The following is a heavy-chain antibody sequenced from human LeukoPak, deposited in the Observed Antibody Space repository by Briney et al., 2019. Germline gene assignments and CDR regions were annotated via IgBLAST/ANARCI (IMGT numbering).Heavy chain of an antibody. V-gene: IGHV4-34*01. CDR2: INHSGST. D-gene: IGHD3-22*01. CDR3: ARGQDSSGYYYSINWFDP. J-gene: IGHJ5*02. Sequence: TSETLSLTCAVYGGSFSGYYWSWIRQPPGKGLKWIGEINHSGSTNYNPSLKSRVTISVDTSKNQFSLKLSSVTAADTAVYYCARGQDSSGYYYSINWFDPWGQGTLVTVSS. CDR1: GGSFSGYY.